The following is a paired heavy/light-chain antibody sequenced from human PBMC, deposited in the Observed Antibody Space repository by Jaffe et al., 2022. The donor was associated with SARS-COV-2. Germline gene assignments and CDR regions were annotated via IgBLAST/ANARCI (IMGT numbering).Heavy chain of an antibody. Sequence: DVQLVESGGGVVRPGGSLRLSCAASGFTFDDSAMNWVRQAPGKGLEWVSAINWNGDSTGYADSVKGRFSISRDNAKKSLYLQMNSLRAEDTALYHCARSGPLDDFDIWGQGTMVTVSS. CDR1: GFTFDDSA. D-gene: IGHD1-26*01. V-gene: IGHV3-20*01. J-gene: IGHJ3*02. CDR3: ARSGPLDDFDI. CDR2: INWNGDST.
Light chain of an antibody. J-gene: IGLJ2*01. Sequence: QSVLTQPPSVSAAPGQKVTISCSGSSSNIGNNYVSWYQQLPGTAPKLLVYDNNKRPSGIPDRFSGSKSGTSATLGITGLQTGDEADYYCGTWDSSLSAVVFGGGTELTVL. CDR2: DNN. CDR1: SSNIGNNY. V-gene: IGLV1-51*01. CDR3: GTWDSSLSAVV.